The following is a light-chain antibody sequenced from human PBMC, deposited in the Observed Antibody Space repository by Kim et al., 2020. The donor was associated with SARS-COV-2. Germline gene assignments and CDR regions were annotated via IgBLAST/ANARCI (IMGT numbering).Light chain of an antibody. CDR3: NSRDSSGNHWV. CDR1: RLRKYY. CDR2: GKN. V-gene: IGLV3-19*01. Sequence: LGQTVRITCQGDRLRKYYASWYQQKPGQAPLLVISGKNNRPSGIPDRFSGSSSGNTASLTITGAQAEDEADYYCNSRDSSGNHWVFGGGTQLTVL. J-gene: IGLJ3*02.